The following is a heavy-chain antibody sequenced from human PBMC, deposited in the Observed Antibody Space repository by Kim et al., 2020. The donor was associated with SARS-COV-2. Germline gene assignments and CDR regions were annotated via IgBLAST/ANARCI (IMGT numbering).Heavy chain of an antibody. CDR3: ARDPRGGTMIVGGMDV. CDR1: GGSVSSGSYY. D-gene: IGHD3-22*01. CDR2: IYYSGST. V-gene: IGHV4-61*01. Sequence: SETLSLTCTVSGGSVSSGSYYWSWIRQPPGKGLEWIGYIYYSGSTNYNPSLKSRVTISVDTSKNQFSLKLSSVTAADTAVYYCARDPRGGTMIVGGMDVWGQGTTVTVSS. J-gene: IGHJ6*02.